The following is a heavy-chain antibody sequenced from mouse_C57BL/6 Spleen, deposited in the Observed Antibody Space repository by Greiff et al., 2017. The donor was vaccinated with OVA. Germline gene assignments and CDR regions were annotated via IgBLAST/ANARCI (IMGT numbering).Heavy chain of an antibody. CDR3: ARRHGSSYNYAMDY. Sequence: QVHVKQPGAELVKPGASVKLSCKASGYTFTSYWMHWVKQRPGQGLEWIGMIHPNSGSTNYNEKFKSKATLTVDKSSSTAYMQLSSLTSEDSAVYYCARRHGSSYNYAMDYWGQGTSVTVSS. V-gene: IGHV1-64*01. J-gene: IGHJ4*01. CDR1: GYTFTSYW. CDR2: IHPNSGST. D-gene: IGHD1-1*01.